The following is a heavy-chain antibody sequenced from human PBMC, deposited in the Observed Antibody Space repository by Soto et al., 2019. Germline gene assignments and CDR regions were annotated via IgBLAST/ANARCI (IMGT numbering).Heavy chain of an antibody. CDR1: GGTFSSYA. D-gene: IGHD2-21*02. J-gene: IGHJ4*02. CDR2: IIPIFGTA. V-gene: IGHV1-69*01. Sequence: QVQLVQSGAEVKKPGSSVKVSCKASGGTFSSYAISWVRQAPGQGLEWMGGIIPIFGTANYAQKFQGRVKITADESTSKAYMELSSLRSEDTAVYYCASLTYCGGDCYPYLFDYWGQGTLVTVSS. CDR3: ASLTYCGGDCYPYLFDY.